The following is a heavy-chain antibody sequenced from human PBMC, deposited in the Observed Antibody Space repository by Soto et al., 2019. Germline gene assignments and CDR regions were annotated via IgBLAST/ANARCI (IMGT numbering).Heavy chain of an antibody. CDR3: ARFSGSYTRGLDY. J-gene: IGHJ4*02. CDR1: GFTFSDHY. Sequence: EVQLVESGGGLVQPGGSLRLSCAASGFTFSDHYMDWVRQAPGKGLEWDGRSRNKANSYSTEYAASVKGRFTISRDESKNSLYLQMNSLKTEDTAVYYCARFSGSYTRGLDYWGQGTLVTVSS. D-gene: IGHD1-26*01. V-gene: IGHV3-72*01. CDR2: SRNKANSYST.